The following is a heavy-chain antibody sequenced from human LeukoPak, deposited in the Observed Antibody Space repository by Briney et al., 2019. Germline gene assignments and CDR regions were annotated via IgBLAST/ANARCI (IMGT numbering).Heavy chain of an antibody. CDR2: MSGRGVST. V-gene: IGHV3-23*01. D-gene: IGHD2-15*01. J-gene: IGHJ4*02. CDR1: GFTFTNYA. CDR3: AKDCNGGNCYIDY. Sequence: GSLRLSCAASGFTFTNYAMSWVRQAPGKGLEWVSGMSGRGVSTYYADSVKGRFTISSDNSKNTLYLQMYSLRAEDTAIYYCAKDCNGGNCYIDYWGQGTLVTVAS.